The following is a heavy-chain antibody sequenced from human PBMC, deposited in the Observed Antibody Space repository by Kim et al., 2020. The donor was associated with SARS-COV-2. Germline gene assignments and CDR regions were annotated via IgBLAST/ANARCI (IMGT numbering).Heavy chain of an antibody. Sequence: SETLSLTCTVSGGSISSSSYYWGWIRQPPGKGLEWIGSIYYSGSTYYNPSLKSRVTISVDTSKNQFSLKLSSVTAADTAVYYCARHLYCSSTSCYLGRLTAFDIWGQGTMVTVSS. CDR2: IYYSGST. D-gene: IGHD2-2*01. CDR1: GGSISSSSYY. J-gene: IGHJ3*02. V-gene: IGHV4-39*01. CDR3: ARHLYCSSTSCYLGRLTAFDI.